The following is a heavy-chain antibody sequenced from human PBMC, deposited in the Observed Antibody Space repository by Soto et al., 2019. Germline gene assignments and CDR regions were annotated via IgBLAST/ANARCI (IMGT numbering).Heavy chain of an antibody. J-gene: IGHJ4*02. D-gene: IGHD2-21*01. CDR2: IFDNGAT. CDR1: GDSISNGGYY. Sequence: PSETLSLTCAVSGDSISNGGYYWSWIRQPPGKGLEWIGYIFDNGATLYHPSLMGRVTISVDRSKNYFSLRLYSVTAADTAVYFCARLDGYNSFDQWGQGTLVTVSS. CDR3: ARLDGYNSFDQ. V-gene: IGHV4-30-2*01.